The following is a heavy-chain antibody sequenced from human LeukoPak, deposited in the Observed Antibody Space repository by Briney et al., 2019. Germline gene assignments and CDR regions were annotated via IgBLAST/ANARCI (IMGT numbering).Heavy chain of an antibody. V-gene: IGHV3-23*01. J-gene: IGHJ4*02. CDR2: ISGSGGST. Sequence: GGSLRLSCAASGFTFSSYAMSWVRQAPGKGLEWVSAISGSGGSTYYADSVKGRFTISRDSSKNTLYLQMNSLRAEDTAVYYCAKDQDYYDSSGYSVWGQGTLVTVSS. CDR3: AKDQDYYDSSGYSV. CDR1: GFTFSSYA. D-gene: IGHD3-22*01.